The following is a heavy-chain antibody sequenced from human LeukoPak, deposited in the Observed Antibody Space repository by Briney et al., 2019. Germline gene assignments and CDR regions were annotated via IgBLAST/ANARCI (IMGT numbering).Heavy chain of an antibody. CDR1: GYSFTSYW. CDR2: IYPGDSDT. CDR3: AREDILTGYYPHYGMDV. J-gene: IGHJ6*02. V-gene: IGHV5-51*01. D-gene: IGHD3-9*01. Sequence: GESLKISCKGSGYSFTSYWIGWVRQMPGKGLEWMGIIYPGDSDTGYSPSFQGQVTISADKSISTAYLQWSSLKASDTAMYYCAREDILTGYYPHYGMDVWGQGTTVTVSS.